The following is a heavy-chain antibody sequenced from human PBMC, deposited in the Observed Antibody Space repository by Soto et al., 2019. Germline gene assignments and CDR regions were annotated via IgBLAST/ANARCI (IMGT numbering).Heavy chain of an antibody. J-gene: IGHJ4*02. D-gene: IGHD3-3*01. CDR2: IGTSGNSA. Sequence: GGSLRLSCAASGFTFSSYAMTWVRQAPGKGLEWVSAIGTSGNSAKYADSVKGRFTVSRDNSRNTLYLQMNSLRADDTAVYYCTKDWSAAHWGQGTLVTSPQ. V-gene: IGHV3-23*01. CDR1: GFTFSSYA. CDR3: TKDWSAAH.